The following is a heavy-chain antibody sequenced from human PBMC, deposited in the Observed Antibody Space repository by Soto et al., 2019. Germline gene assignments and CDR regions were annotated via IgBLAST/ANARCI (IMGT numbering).Heavy chain of an antibody. Sequence: ESGPTLVNPTQTLTLTCTFSGFSLSTSAVAVGWIRQPPGKALEWLALIYWDDGKTYRPSLKSRLTITKDTSKNQVVLTMTNMGPVDTATYYCAHKGPEDWPLDYWGQGTLVTVSS. CDR2: IYWDDGK. CDR3: AHKGPEDWPLDY. D-gene: IGHD3-9*01. V-gene: IGHV2-5*02. CDR1: GFSLSTSAVA. J-gene: IGHJ4*02.